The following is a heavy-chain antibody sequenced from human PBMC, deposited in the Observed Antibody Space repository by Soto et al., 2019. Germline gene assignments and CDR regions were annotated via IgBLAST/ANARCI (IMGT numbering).Heavy chain of an antibody. Sequence: SETLSLTCAVSGYSISSSNWWGWIRQPPGKGLEWIGYSYHNGNSYLNPSLKSRVTISVDKSKNQFFLKLSSVTAADTGVYYCARDLGSGTGWFDPWGQGTLVTVSS. CDR2: SYHNGNS. V-gene: IGHV4-28*04. D-gene: IGHD3-10*01. CDR3: ARDLGSGTGWFDP. J-gene: IGHJ5*02. CDR1: GYSISSSNW.